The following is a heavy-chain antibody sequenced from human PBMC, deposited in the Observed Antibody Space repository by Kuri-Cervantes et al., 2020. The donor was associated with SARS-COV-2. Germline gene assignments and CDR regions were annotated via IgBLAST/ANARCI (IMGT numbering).Heavy chain of an antibody. V-gene: IGHV3-23*01. CDR3: AKGTRSAWDGNYFDY. J-gene: IGHJ4*02. CDR1: GFTFSNYA. CDR2: ISGSVGST. Sequence: ETLSLTCAASGFTFSNYAMSWVRQAPGKGLEWVSSISGSVGSTYYAGSVKGRFTISRDNSRSMMYLQINSLRAEDTALYYCAKGTRSAWDGNYFDYWGQGTLVTVSS. D-gene: IGHD6-19*01.